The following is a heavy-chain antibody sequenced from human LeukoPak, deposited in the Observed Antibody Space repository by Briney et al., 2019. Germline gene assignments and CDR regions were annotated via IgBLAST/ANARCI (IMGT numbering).Heavy chain of an antibody. Sequence: ASVKVSCKASGYTFTSYAMHWVRQAPGQRLEWMGWINAGNGNTKYSQKFQGRVTITRDTSASTANMELSSLRSEDTAVYYCARVPTVTNWFDPWGQGTLVTVSS. D-gene: IGHD4-17*01. CDR1: GYTFTSYA. CDR3: ARVPTVTNWFDP. CDR2: INAGNGNT. J-gene: IGHJ5*02. V-gene: IGHV1-3*01.